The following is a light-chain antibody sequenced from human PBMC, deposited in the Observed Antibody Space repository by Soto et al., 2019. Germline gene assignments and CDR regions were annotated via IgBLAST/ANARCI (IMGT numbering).Light chain of an antibody. Sequence: DIQMTQSPSTLSASVGDRVTITCRASQTITNKLAWYQQKPGKAPKLLIYDGYTLESGVPSRFSGSGSGTGFMLPIVSRLHDGFANYYFQQYDTYFRYTFGQGTKLDIK. CDR3: QQYDTYFRYT. CDR1: QTITNK. V-gene: IGKV1-5*01. J-gene: IGKJ2*01. CDR2: DGY.